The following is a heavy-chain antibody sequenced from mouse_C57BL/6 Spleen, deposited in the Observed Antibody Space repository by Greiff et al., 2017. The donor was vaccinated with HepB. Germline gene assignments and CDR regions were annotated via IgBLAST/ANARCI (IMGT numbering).Heavy chain of an antibody. CDR1: GFTFSDYG. Sequence: VQLKESGGGLVKPGGSLKLSCAASGFTFSDYGMHWVRQAPEKGLEWVAYISSGSSTIYYADTVKGRFTISRDNAKNTLFLQMTSLRSEDTAMYYCARNYYGSSRYFDVWGTGTTVTVSS. CDR2: ISSGSSTI. CDR3: ARNYYGSSRYFDV. D-gene: IGHD1-1*01. V-gene: IGHV5-17*01. J-gene: IGHJ1*03.